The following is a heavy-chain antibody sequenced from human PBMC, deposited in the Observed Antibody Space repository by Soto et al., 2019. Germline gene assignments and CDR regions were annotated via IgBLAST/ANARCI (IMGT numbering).Heavy chain of an antibody. J-gene: IGHJ5*02. CDR3: ARFAYGSGSYYTPPNWFDP. CDR1: GGTFSSYA. CDR2: FIPIFGTA. D-gene: IGHD3-10*01. V-gene: IGHV1-69*01. Sequence: QVQLVQSGAEVKKPGSSVKVSCKASGGTFSSYAISWVRQAPGQGLEWMGGFIPIFGTANYAQKFQGRVTITADESMSTAYMELSSLRSEDTAVYYCARFAYGSGSYYTPPNWFDPWGQGTLVTVSS.